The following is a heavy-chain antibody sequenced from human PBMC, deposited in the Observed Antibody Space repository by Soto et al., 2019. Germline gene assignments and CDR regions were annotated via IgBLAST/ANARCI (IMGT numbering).Heavy chain of an antibody. CDR3: AGLSYNSGWTDY. Sequence: QVQLQESGPGLVKPSETLSLTCTVSGGSISSYYWSWIRQPPGKGLEWIGYIYYSGSTNYNPSLKRRITISVDTSKNQFSLNLSSVTAADTAVYYCAGLSYNSGWTDYWGQGTLVTVSS. CDR1: GGSISSYY. V-gene: IGHV4-59*08. J-gene: IGHJ4*02. CDR2: IYYSGST. D-gene: IGHD6-19*01.